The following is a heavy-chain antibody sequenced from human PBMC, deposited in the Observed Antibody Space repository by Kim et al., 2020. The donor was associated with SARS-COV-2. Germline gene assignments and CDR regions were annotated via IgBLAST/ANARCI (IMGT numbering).Heavy chain of an antibody. CDR2: IDTNTGKP. CDR1: GYTFTKYA. Sequence: ASVKVSCKAFGYTFTKYAINWVRQAPGQGLDWMGWIDTNTGKPTHAQGFTGRFVFSFDASVRTAYLQISGLKPEDTAIYFCAGGDPRDYWGQGTLVTVSS. J-gene: IGHJ4*02. CDR3: AGGDPRDY. V-gene: IGHV7-4-1*02.